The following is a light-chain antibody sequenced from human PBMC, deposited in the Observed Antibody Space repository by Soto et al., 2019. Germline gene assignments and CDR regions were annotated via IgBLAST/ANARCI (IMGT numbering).Light chain of an antibody. CDR1: QGISSY. CDR3: QQLNSYPIT. V-gene: IGKV1-8*01. CDR2: AAS. Sequence: AIRMTQSPSSFSASTGDRVTITCRASQGISSYLAWYQQKPGKAPKLLIYAASTLQSGVPSRFSGSGSGTDCTLTISSLQPEDVATYYCQQLNSYPITFCQGTRLEIK. J-gene: IGKJ5*01.